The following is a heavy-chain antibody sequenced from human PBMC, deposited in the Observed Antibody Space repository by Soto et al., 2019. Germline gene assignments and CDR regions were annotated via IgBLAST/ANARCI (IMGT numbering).Heavy chain of an antibody. D-gene: IGHD3-22*01. CDR3: AKRNSNYYDSSPFDY. Sequence: GGSLRLSCAASGFTFISHGMHWVRQAPGKGLEWVAVISYDGSNKYYADSVKGRFTISRDNSKNTLYLQMNSLRAEDTAVYYCAKRNSNYYDSSPFDYWGQGTLVTVSS. J-gene: IGHJ4*02. CDR2: ISYDGSNK. V-gene: IGHV3-30*18. CDR1: GFTFISHG.